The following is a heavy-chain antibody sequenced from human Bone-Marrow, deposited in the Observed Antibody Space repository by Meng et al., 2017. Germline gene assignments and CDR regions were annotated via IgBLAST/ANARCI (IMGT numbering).Heavy chain of an antibody. D-gene: IGHD6-13*01. CDR3: ARARSSSWSFDY. J-gene: IGHJ4*02. CDR1: GGSISSSNW. V-gene: IGHV4-4*02. CDR2: MYHSGTT. Sequence: QVQLQESGPGLVKPAGTLSLTCAVSGGSISSSNWWNWVRQPPGKGLEWIGEMYHSGTTSYNPSLKSRSTISVDKSKNQFSLKLSSVTAADTAVYYCARARSSSWSFDYWGQGTLVTVSS.